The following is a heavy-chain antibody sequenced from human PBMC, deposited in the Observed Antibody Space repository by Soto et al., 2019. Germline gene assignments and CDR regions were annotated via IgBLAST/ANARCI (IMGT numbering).Heavy chain of an antibody. V-gene: IGHV3-21*01. CDR2: ISSSSSYI. Sequence: PGGSLRLSCAASGFTFSSYSMNWVRQAPGKGLEWVSSISSSSSYIYYADSVKGRFTISRDNAKNSLYLQMNSLRVEDTAVYYCVREYRRVGARDAYDIWGQGTMVTVSS. J-gene: IGHJ3*02. CDR1: GFTFSSYS. D-gene: IGHD3-10*01. CDR3: VREYRRVGARDAYDI.